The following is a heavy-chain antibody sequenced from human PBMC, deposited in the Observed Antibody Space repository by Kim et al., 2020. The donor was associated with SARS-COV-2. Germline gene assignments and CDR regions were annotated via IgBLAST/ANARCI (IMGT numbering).Heavy chain of an antibody. V-gene: IGHV4-61*02. CDR1: GGSISSGSYY. CDR3: ARGPRASSYFDY. CDR2: IYTSGST. J-gene: IGHJ4*02. Sequence: SETLSLTCTVSGGSISSGSYYWSWIRQPAGKGLEWIGRIYTSGSTNYNPSLKSRVTISVDTSKNQFSLKLSSVTAADTAVYYCARGPRASSYFDYWGQGTLVTVSS.